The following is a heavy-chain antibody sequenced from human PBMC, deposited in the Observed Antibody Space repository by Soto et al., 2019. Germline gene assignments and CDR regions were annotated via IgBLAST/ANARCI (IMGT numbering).Heavy chain of an antibody. CDR1: GYTFTRYD. D-gene: IGHD3-10*01. J-gene: IGHJ3*02. Sequence: ASVNVPFKASGYTFTRYDINWVRPATGQWLELMGWMNPNSGNTGYAQKFQGRVTITRNTSISTAYMELSSLRSEDTAVYYCARVWYYDAFDIWGQGTMVTVSS. CDR3: ARVWYYDAFDI. CDR2: MNPNSGNT. V-gene: IGHV1-8*03.